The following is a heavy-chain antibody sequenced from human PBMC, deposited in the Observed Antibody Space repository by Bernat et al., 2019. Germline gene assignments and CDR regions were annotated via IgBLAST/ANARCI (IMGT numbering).Heavy chain of an antibody. CDR3: AKGDCSGGSCYSGGLYYFDY. D-gene: IGHD2-15*01. V-gene: IGHV3-23*01. CDR1: GFTFSSYA. J-gene: IGHJ4*02. Sequence: EVQLLESGGGLVQPGGSLRLSCAASGFTFSSYAMSWVRQAPGKGLEWVSAISGSGGSTYYADSVKGRCTISRDNSKNTLYLQMNSLRAEDTAVYYCAKGDCSGGSCYSGGLYYFDYWGQGTLVTVSS. CDR2: ISGSGGST.